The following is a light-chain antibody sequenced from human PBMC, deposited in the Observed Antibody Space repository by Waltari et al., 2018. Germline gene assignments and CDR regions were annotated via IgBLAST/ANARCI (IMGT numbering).Light chain of an antibody. Sequence: EVVMTQSPATLSVSPGERATLSCRASQSVNGDVAWYQQRPGQAPRLLIHDASTRATGIPVRFSGSGSGTEFTLTISSLQSEDSAIYCCQQYNNWPPTFGGGTKVEIK. CDR3: QQYNNWPPT. J-gene: IGKJ4*01. V-gene: IGKV3-15*01. CDR2: DAS. CDR1: QSVNGD.